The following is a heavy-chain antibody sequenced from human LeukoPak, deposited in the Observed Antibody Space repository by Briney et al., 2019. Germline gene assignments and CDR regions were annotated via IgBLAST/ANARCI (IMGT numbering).Heavy chain of an antibody. V-gene: IGHV1-69*04. CDR1: GYSFTSYW. Sequence: KISCKDSGYSFTSYWIGWVRQAPGQGLEWMGRIIPILGIANYAQKFQGRVTITADKSTSTAYMELSSLRSEDTAVYYCARDPRSNYYDSSGYDYWGQGTLVTVSS. J-gene: IGHJ4*02. CDR3: ARDPRSNYYDSSGYDY. D-gene: IGHD3-22*01. CDR2: IIPILGIA.